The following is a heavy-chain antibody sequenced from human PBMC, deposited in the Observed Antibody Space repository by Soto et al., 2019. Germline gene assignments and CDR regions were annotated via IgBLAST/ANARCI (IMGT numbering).Heavy chain of an antibody. CDR1: GATYSPFIAYA. V-gene: IGHV1-69*04. J-gene: IGHJ3*01. CDR2: IIPLGSSQ. Sequence: QVQLVQSGAEVKKPGSLLMVYCKASGATYSPFIAYAISWLRQAPGRGLEWMGSIIPLGSSQHYAEGFQGRATISADSSTFTVSLELSNLTSDDAAAYFCARSLDRCGGDCYSVYAAFDLWGQGTAVTVSS. D-gene: IGHD2-21*02. CDR3: ARSLDRCGGDCYSVYAAFDL.